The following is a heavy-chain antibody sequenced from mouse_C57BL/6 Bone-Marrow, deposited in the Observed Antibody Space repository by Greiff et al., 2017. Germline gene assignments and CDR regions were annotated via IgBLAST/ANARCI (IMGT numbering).Heavy chain of an antibody. CDR2: IYPGSGST. Sequence: VQLQQPGAELVKPGASVKMSCRASGYTFTSYWITWVKQRPGQGLEWIGDIYPGSGSTNYNEKFKSKATLTVDTSSSTAYMQLSSLTSEDSAVYYCASEWLLPYYDAMDYWGQGTSVTVSS. CDR1: GYTFTSYW. J-gene: IGHJ4*01. V-gene: IGHV1-55*01. D-gene: IGHD2-3*01. CDR3: ASEWLLPYYDAMDY.